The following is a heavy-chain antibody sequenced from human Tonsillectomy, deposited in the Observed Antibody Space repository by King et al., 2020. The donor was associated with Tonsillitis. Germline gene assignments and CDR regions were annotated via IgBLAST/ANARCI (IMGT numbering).Heavy chain of an antibody. Sequence: VQLVESGGGLVQPGGSLRLCCAASGFTFNSYALNWVRQAPGKGLEWVSTISVSDGNTFYADSVKGRFTFSRDTSENTLCLQMNSLRAEDTALYYCAKDEGTGWYRGYAFDIWGHGTMVTVSS. J-gene: IGHJ3*02. CDR1: GFTFNSYA. V-gene: IGHV3-23*04. CDR2: ISVSDGNT. D-gene: IGHD6-19*01. CDR3: AKDEGTGWYRGYAFDI.